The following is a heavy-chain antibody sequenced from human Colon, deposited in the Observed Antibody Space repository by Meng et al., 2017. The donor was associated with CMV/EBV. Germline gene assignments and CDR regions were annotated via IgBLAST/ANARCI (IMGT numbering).Heavy chain of an antibody. Sequence: GESLKISCAASGFTFSACAMNWVRQAPGKGLEWISYISSSGKDEYYADSVKGRFTISRDNAKNSVSLQMNALKVEDTAVYYCMRDLLPIRLIPAAQDYWGQGTLVTVSS. CDR2: ISSSGKDE. D-gene: IGHD2-2*01. J-gene: IGHJ4*02. CDR1: GFTFSACA. V-gene: IGHV3-21*05. CDR3: MRDLLPIRLIPAAQDY.